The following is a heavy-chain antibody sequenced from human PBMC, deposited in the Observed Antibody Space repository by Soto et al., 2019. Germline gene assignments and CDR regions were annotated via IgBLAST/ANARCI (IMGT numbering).Heavy chain of an antibody. V-gene: IGHV5-51*01. Sequence: PGESLKISCQGSGYSFTSYWIGWVRQMPGKGLEWMGIIYPGNSDTRYSPSFQGQVIISADKSVRTAYLQWSSLKASDTAIYYCARRVDAFDVWGQGTMVTVSS. CDR1: GYSFTSYW. J-gene: IGHJ3*01. CDR2: IYPGNSDT. CDR3: ARRVDAFDV.